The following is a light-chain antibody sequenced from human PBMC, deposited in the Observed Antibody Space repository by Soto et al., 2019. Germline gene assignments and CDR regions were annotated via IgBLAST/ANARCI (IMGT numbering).Light chain of an antibody. V-gene: IGKV3-20*01. CDR2: GAS. J-gene: IGKJ5*01. Sequence: EFFMTQSPSTLSVSPGEIATLSCRASQSVSSNLAWYQQKPGQAPRLLISGASSRATGIPDRFSGSGSATDFTLTISRLEPEDFALYYCQHYGRSPITFGQGTRLEI. CDR3: QHYGRSPIT. CDR1: QSVSSN.